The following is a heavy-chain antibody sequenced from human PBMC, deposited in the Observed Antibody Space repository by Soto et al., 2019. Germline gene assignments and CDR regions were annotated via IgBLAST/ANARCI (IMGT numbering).Heavy chain of an antibody. V-gene: IGHV4-4*02. CDR1: GGFISISNW. CDR2: IYHSGST. D-gene: IGHD5-18*01. CDR3: ESARYSYGYTSWFGP. J-gene: IGHJ5*02. Sequence: ILAFTGAASGGFISISNWGSWVRQPPGKGLEWIGEIYHSGSTNYNPSRKSRVTISVDKSKKQFSLKLSYVTASDTAVYYCESARYSYGYTSWFGPCGQRTLLTVSS.